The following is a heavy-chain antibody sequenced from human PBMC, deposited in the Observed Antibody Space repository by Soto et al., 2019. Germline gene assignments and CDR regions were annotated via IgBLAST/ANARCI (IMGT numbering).Heavy chain of an antibody. J-gene: IGHJ4*02. CDR3: TRGPRATSAGTSAH. CDR1: GFTFNMYW. V-gene: IGHV3-74*01. CDR2: IYNDGTYA. Sequence: PVGSLRLSCAGSGFTFNMYWMRWVRQVPGKGPVWVARIYNDGTYADYADSVKGRFTISRDNAKDTLYLQMNDLRAEDSALYHCTRGPRATSAGTSAHWGQGTLVTVSS. D-gene: IGHD6-13*01.